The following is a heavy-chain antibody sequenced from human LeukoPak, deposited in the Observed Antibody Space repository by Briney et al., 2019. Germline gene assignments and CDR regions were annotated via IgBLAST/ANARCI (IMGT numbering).Heavy chain of an antibody. CDR2: ISGGGKSR. Sequence: GGSLRLSCAASGFTFSSYDMSWVRQAPGKGLEWVSVISGGGKSRYYAESVKGRFTISRDNSKSTLYLQMNSLRAEDTAVYYCAKDRHAPGRYCSSITCFPFGLWGQGTLVTVSS. D-gene: IGHD2-2*01. V-gene: IGHV3-23*01. CDR1: GFTFSSYD. J-gene: IGHJ5*02. CDR3: AKDRHAPGRYCSSITCFPFGL.